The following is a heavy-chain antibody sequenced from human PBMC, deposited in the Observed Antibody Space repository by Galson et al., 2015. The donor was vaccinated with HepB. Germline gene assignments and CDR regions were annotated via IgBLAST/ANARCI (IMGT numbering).Heavy chain of an antibody. CDR2: ISSSSISI. V-gene: IGHV3-21*06. D-gene: IGHD3-9*01. Sequence: SLRLSCAASGFTFRRYDMNWVRQAPGKGLEWVASISSSSISIHYGDSVRGRFTISRDNARDYLILQMDSLRVDDTAIYYCARDYDVLTGGMDSGGPGTVVTVSS. CDR1: GFTFRRYD. J-gene: IGHJ4*02. CDR3: ARDYDVLTGGMDS.